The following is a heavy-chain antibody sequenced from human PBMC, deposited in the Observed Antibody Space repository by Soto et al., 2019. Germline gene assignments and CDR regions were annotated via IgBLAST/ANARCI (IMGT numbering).Heavy chain of an antibody. Sequence: GGSLRLSCAASAVTFRSYGMHWVRLAPGKGLEWVAVIWYDGSNKYYADSVKGRFTISRDNSKNTLYLQMNSLRAEDTAVYYCARDETPNDFWRGYQTYYYGMDFWGQGT. D-gene: IGHD3-3*01. CDR3: ARDETPNDFWRGYQTYYYGMDF. CDR1: AVTFRSYG. J-gene: IGHJ6*02. CDR2: IWYDGSNK. V-gene: IGHV3-33*01.